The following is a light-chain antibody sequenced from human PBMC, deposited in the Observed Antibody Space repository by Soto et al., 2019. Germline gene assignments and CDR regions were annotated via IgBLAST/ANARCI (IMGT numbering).Light chain of an antibody. Sequence: DIQMTQSPTSLSASVGDKDTITCRASQDIRSFVAWYQQKPGKAPKLLIYAASTLQSGVPSRFSGSGSGTDFTLTINSLQPEDLATYSCQKYSSVPVFGPGTKVEIK. V-gene: IGKV1-27*01. CDR1: QDIRSF. J-gene: IGKJ3*01. CDR3: QKYSSVPV. CDR2: AAS.